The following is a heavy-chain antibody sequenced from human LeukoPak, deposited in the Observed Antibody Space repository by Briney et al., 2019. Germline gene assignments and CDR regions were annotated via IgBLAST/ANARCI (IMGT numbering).Heavy chain of an antibody. CDR1: GGSISSSSYY. V-gene: IGHV4-61*09. CDR3: ARYISGLDAFDI. J-gene: IGHJ3*02. Sequence: SETLSLTCTVSGGSISSSSYYWSWIRQPAGKGLEWIGHIYTSGSTHYNHPLKSRVTMSVDTSKNQFSLKMSSVTAADTAVYYCARYISGLDAFDIWGQGTMVTVSS. D-gene: IGHD2-8*02. CDR2: IYTSGST.